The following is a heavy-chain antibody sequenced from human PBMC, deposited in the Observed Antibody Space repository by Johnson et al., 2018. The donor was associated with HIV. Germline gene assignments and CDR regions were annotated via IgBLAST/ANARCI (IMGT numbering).Heavy chain of an antibody. CDR3: TKIGQWRERLDAFDV. J-gene: IGHJ3*01. V-gene: IGHV3-33*06. D-gene: IGHD6-19*01. CDR2: IWYDGSNK. Sequence: QMLLVESGGGVVQPGRSLRLSCAASGFTFSSYGMHSVRQAPGKGLEWVAVIWYDGSNKYYADSMKGRFTISRDNSKNTLYLQMSSLRPEDTAVYYCTKIGQWRERLDAFDVWGQGTMVTVSS. CDR1: GFTFSSYG.